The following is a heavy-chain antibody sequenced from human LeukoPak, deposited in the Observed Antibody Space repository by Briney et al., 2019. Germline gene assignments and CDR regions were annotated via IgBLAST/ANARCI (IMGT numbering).Heavy chain of an antibody. CDR3: TRKQWLAPFDY. D-gene: IGHD6-19*01. CDR2: LYYTGTT. J-gene: IGHJ4*02. CDR1: GGSITSSY. V-gene: IGHV4-59*05. Sequence: AETLSLTCTVSGGSITSSYWSWIRQSPGKGLEWIGSLYYTGTTYYNPSLKGRVSISVDTSKNQFSLKLSSVTAADTAVYYCTRKQWLAPFDYWGQGTLVTVSS.